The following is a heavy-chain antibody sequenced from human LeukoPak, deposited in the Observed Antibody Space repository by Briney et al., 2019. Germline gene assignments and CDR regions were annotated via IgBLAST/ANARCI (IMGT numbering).Heavy chain of an antibody. CDR2: ISSGGNTI. CDR1: GLTLSDSY. J-gene: IGHJ4*02. V-gene: IGHV3-11*04. Sequence: PGGSLRLSCAASGLTLSDSYMSWIRQAPGKGLEWVSYISSGGNTIKYADSVKGRFTISRDNARNSLYLQINSLRAEDTAVYYCATASLHFDNWGQGTLVTVSS. CDR3: ATASLHFDN.